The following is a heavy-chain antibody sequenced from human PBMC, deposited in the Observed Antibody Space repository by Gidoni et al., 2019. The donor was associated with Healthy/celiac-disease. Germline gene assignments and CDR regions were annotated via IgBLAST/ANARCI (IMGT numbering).Heavy chain of an antibody. CDR1: GDSVSSTSAA. J-gene: IGHJ6*02. V-gene: IGHV6-1*01. Sequence: QVQLQQSGPGLVKPSQTLSLTCAISGDSVSSTSAAWKWLRQSPSRGLEWLGRTYYRSKWYNDYAVSVKSRITINPDTSKNQFSLQLNSVTPEDTAVYYCARVELLWFGELSPHYYYYGMDVWGQGTTVTVSS. D-gene: IGHD3-10*01. CDR3: ARVELLWFGELSPHYYYYGMDV. CDR2: TYYRSKWYN.